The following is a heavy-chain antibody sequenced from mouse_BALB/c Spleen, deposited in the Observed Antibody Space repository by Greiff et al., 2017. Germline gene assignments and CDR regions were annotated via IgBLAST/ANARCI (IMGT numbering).Heavy chain of an antibody. CDR1: GFNIKDTY. V-gene: IGHV14-3*02. CDR2: IDPANGNT. CDR3: ALIYDGYYARAMDY. J-gene: IGHJ4*01. Sequence: VQLQQSGAELVKPGASVKLSCTASGFNIKDTYMHWVKQRPEQGLEWIGRIDPANGNTKYDPKFQGKATITADTSSNTAYLQLSSLTSEDTAVYYCALIYDGYYARAMDYWGQGTSVTVSS. D-gene: IGHD2-3*01.